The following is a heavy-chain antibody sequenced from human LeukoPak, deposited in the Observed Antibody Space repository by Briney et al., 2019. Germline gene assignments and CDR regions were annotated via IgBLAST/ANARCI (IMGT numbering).Heavy chain of an antibody. CDR2: ISGSGGST. CDR1: GFTFSSYG. D-gene: IGHD2-21*01. Sequence: RGTLRLSCAASGFTFSSYGMSWVRQAPGKGLEWVSAISGSGGSTYYADSVKGRFTISRDDSKNTLYLQMNSLRAEDAAVYFCAKAPVTSCRGAYCYPFDSWGQGTLVTVSS. J-gene: IGHJ4*02. CDR3: AKAPVTSCRGAYCYPFDS. V-gene: IGHV3-23*01.